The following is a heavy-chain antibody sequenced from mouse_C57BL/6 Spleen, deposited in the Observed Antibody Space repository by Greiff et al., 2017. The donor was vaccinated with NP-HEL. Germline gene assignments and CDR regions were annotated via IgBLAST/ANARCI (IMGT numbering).Heavy chain of an antibody. D-gene: IGHD1-1*01. CDR2: IYPRDGST. CDR1: GYTFTSYD. CDR3: AREEYYGTFYYFDY. J-gene: IGHJ2*01. V-gene: IGHV1-85*01. Sequence: QVQLQQSGPELVKPGASVKLSCKASGYTFTSYDINWVKQRPGQGLEWIGWIYPRDGSTKYNEKFKGKATLTVDTSSSTAYMELHSLTSEDSAVYFCAREEYYGTFYYFDYWGQGTTLTVSS.